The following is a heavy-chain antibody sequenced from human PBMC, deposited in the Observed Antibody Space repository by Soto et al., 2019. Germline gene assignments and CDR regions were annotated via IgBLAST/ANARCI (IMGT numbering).Heavy chain of an antibody. J-gene: IGHJ4*02. CDR2: INPGYPAGRST. D-gene: IGHD3-10*01. CDR3: GRDDYGIFPY. CDR1: GYTLTTFF. V-gene: IGHV1-46*01. Sequence: SVKVTCNASGYTLTTFFMYWVRHAPGQGLEWMGVINPGYPAGRSTTYAQKFQGRLTMTRDTSISTVYMDLSGLTSEDTALYYCGRDDYGIFPYWGQGRLVTVSS.